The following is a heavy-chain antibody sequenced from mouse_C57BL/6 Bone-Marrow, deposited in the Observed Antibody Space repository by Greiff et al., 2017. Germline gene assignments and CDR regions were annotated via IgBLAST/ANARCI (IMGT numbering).Heavy chain of an antibody. CDR3: ARAGDYDKMAGFAY. J-gene: IGHJ3*01. V-gene: IGHV1-81*01. CDR1: GYTFTSYG. Sequence: VHLVESGAELARPGASVKLSCKASGYTFTSYGISWVKQRTGQGLEWIGEIYPRSGNTYYNEKFKGKATLTAAKSSSTAYMQLRSLTSEDSAVYFCARAGDYDKMAGFAYWGQGTLVTVSA. D-gene: IGHD2-4*01. CDR2: IYPRSGNT.